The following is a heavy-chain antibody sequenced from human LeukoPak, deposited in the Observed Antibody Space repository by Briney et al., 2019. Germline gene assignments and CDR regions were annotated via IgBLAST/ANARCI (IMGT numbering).Heavy chain of an antibody. CDR2: INPNSGGT. J-gene: IGHJ4*02. D-gene: IGHD3-22*01. V-gene: IGHV1-2*02. CDR1: GYTFTGYY. CDR3: ARGSHYYDSSGYPTLWY. Sequence: ASVKVSCKASGYTFTGYYMHWVRQAPGQGLEWMGWINPNSGGTNYAQKFQGRVTMTRDTSISTAYMELSKLRSDDTAVYYCARGSHYYDSSGYPTLWYWGQGTLVTVSS.